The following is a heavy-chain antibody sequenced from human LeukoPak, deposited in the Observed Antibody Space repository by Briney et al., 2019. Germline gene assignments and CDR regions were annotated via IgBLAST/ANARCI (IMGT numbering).Heavy chain of an antibody. D-gene: IGHD2-15*01. CDR1: GFTFSNYA. J-gene: IGHJ5*02. CDR3: ARAAGRLFDP. V-gene: IGHV3-30*16. CDR2: ISYDGSNK. Sequence: GGSLRLSCAASGFTFSNYAMHWVRQAPGKGLEWVAVISYDGSNKYYADSVKGRFTISRDNSKNTVYLQMNRLRAEDTALYYCARAAGRLFDPWGQGTLVSVSS.